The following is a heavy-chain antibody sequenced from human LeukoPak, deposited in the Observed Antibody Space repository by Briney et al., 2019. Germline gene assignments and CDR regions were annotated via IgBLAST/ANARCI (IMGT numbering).Heavy chain of an antibody. V-gene: IGHV3-20*04. D-gene: IGHD4-23*01. J-gene: IGHJ4*02. Sequence: GGSLRLSCAASGFTFDDYGMSWVRQAPGKGLEWVSGINWNGGSTGYADSVKGRFTISRDNAKNSLYLQMNSLRAEDTAVYYCATDYGANSGGFDYWGQGTLVTVSS. CDR1: GFTFDDYG. CDR3: ATDYGANSGGFDY. CDR2: INWNGGST.